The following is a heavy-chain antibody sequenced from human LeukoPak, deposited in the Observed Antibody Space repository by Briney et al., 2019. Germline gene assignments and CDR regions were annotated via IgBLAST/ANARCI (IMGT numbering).Heavy chain of an antibody. CDR2: IYQSGST. Sequence: PSETLSLTCTVSGYSLRSGYYWGCIRQSPGKGLEWIGSIYQSGSTYYNPSLKSRVTISVDTSKNQFSLKLRSVTAADTAVYYCARQVGSSLLLELDNWGQGTLVSVSS. V-gene: IGHV4-38-2*02. J-gene: IGHJ4*02. D-gene: IGHD6-13*01. CDR1: GYSLRSGYY. CDR3: ARQVGSSLLLELDN.